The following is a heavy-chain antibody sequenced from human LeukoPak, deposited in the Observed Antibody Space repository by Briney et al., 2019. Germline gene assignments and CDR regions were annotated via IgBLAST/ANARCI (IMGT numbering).Heavy chain of an antibody. V-gene: IGHV7-4-1*02. CDR2: INTNTGNP. CDR1: GYTFTSYA. CDR3: ARSVEVLRYFDWLPNGAFDI. J-gene: IGHJ3*02. D-gene: IGHD3-9*01. Sequence: ASVKDSCKASGYTFTSYAMNWVRQAPGQGLEWMGWINTNTGNPTYAQGFTGRFVFSLDTSVSTAYLQISSLKAEDTAVYYCARSVEVLRYFDWLPNGAFDIWGQGTMVTVSS.